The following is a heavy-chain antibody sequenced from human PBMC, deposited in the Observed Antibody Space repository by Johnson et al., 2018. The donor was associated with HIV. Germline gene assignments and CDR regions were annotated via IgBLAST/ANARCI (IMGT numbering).Heavy chain of an antibody. J-gene: IGHJ3*02. V-gene: IGHV3-9*01. CDR2: IRWNSGSI. CDR1: GFTVSSTY. D-gene: IGHD6-19*01. Sequence: QLVESGGGLVQPGGSLRLSCAASGFTVSSTYMSWVRQAPGKGLDCVSGIRWNSGSIGYAAAVKGRFTISRDNAKNSLYLQMNSLRAEDTALYYCAKDLAVAAMGAFDIWGQGTMVTVSS. CDR3: AKDLAVAAMGAFDI.